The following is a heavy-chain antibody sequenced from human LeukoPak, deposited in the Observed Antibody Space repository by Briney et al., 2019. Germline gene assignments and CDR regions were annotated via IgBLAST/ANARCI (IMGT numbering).Heavy chain of an antibody. CDR3: ARERWLQFPLDY. Sequence: PSETLSLTCTVSGGSISSYYWSWIRQPPGKGLEWIGSIYYSGSTYYNPSLKSRVTISVDTSKNQFSLKLSSVTAADTAVYYCARERWLQFPLDYWGQGTLVTVSS. CDR1: GGSISSYY. V-gene: IGHV4-59*05. D-gene: IGHD5-24*01. J-gene: IGHJ4*02. CDR2: IYYSGST.